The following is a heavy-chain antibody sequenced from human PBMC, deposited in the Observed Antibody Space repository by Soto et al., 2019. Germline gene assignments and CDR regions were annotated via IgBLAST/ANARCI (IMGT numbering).Heavy chain of an antibody. CDR2: VLPIFGTT. V-gene: IGHV1-69*18. CDR1: GGSFSSHA. Sequence: QVQLVQSGTEVKKPGSSVKVSCKASGGSFSSHAISWVRRAPGQGLEWMRTVLPIFGTTNYAQKFKGRVTLTADESTSTAYMELRTLRSDDTAVYYCARDRALIGFDYWGQGTLVTVSS. CDR3: ARDRALIGFDY. J-gene: IGHJ4*02. D-gene: IGHD3-16*01.